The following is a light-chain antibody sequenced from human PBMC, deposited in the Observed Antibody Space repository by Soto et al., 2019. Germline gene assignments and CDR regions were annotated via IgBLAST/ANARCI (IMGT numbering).Light chain of an antibody. CDR2: EVT. Sequence: QSALTQPASVSGSPGQSITISCTGTSSDVGRYNLVSWYQQHPGKAPKLMISEVTKRPSGVSSRFSGSKSGNTASLTISGLQAEDEADYYCCSYVGGYTLVFGGGTKLTVL. V-gene: IGLV2-23*02. J-gene: IGLJ2*01. CDR3: CSYVGGYTLV. CDR1: SSDVGRYNL.